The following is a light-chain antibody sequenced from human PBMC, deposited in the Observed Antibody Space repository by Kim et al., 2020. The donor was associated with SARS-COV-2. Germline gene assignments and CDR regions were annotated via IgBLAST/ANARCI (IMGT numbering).Light chain of an antibody. Sequence: SPGEEAPLPAGASQQVMTNSLAWSQQKPGQVPKVLIYAAPTGASGVPASFSGSGSGTYFTLTIGSLQPGDFAVYYCQKYGDAPRTFGPGTKVDIK. V-gene: IGKV3-20*01. CDR1: QQVMTNS. J-gene: IGKJ1*01. CDR2: AAP. CDR3: QKYGDAPRT.